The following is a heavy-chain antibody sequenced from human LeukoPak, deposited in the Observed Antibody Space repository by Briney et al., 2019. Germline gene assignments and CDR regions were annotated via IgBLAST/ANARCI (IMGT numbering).Heavy chain of an antibody. CDR2: INHSGST. D-gene: IGHD3-9*01. J-gene: IGHJ1*01. CDR3: ARGPPYYDILTGYYNGKYFQH. V-gene: IGHV4-34*01. Sequence: SETLSLTCAVYGGSFSGYYWSWIRQPPGKGLEWLGEINHSGSTNYNPSLKSRVTISVDTSKNQFSLKLSSVTAADTAVYYCARGPPYYDILTGYYNGKYFQHWGQGTLVTVSS. CDR1: GGSFSGYY.